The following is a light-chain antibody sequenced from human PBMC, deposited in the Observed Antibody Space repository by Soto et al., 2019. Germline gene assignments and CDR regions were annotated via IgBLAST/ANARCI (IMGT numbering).Light chain of an antibody. Sequence: EIVLTQSPATLSLSPGERATLSCMASQSVSSYLAWYQQKPGQAPRLLIYDASNRATGIPARFSGSGSGTDCTLTISSLEPEDFAVYYCQQYGSSPITLGQGTRLEIK. CDR2: DAS. J-gene: IGKJ5*01. V-gene: IGKV3-11*01. CDR1: QSVSSY. CDR3: QQYGSSPIT.